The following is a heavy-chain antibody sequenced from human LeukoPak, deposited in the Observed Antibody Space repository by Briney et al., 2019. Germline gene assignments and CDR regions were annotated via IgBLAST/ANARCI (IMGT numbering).Heavy chain of an antibody. V-gene: IGHV3-53*01. D-gene: IGHD3-22*01. J-gene: IGHJ3*02. CDR1: GFTVSSNY. CDR2: IYSGGST. CDR3: ARAPGHLEVRGNRNYYDSSGYWGDAFDI. Sequence: GGSLRLSCAASGFTVSSNYMSWVRQAPGKGLEWVSVIYSGGSTYYADSVKGRFTISRDNSKNTLYLQMNSLRAEDTAVYYCARAPGHLEVRGNRNYYDSSGYWGDAFDIWGQGTMVTVSS.